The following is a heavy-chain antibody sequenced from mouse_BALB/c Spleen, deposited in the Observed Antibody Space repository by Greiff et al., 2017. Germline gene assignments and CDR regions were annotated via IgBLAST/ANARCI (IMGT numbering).Heavy chain of an antibody. Sequence: EVKLQESGAELVKPGASVKLSCTASGFNIKDTYMHWVKQRPDQGLEWIGRIYPANGNTKYDPKFQGKATITADTTANTAYLQLRSLASEATAVDSCASANCDDYWGQGTTLTVSS. V-gene: IGHV14-3*02. CDR1: GFNIKDTY. J-gene: IGHJ2*01. D-gene: IGHD4-1*01. CDR2: IYPANGNT. CDR3: ASANCDDY.